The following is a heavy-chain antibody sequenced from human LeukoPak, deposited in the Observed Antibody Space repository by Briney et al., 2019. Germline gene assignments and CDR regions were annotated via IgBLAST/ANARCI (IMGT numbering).Heavy chain of an antibody. J-gene: IGHJ4*02. CDR3: ARGTLTKFDY. Sequence: SETLSLTCTASGGSIRSSSYYWGWIRQPPGKGLEWIGTMYYSGSTYYNPSLKRRVTIPVDTSKNQFSLRLSSVTAADTAVYYCARGTLTKFDYWGQGTLVTVSS. V-gene: IGHV4-39*01. CDR2: MYYSGST. D-gene: IGHD1-14*01. CDR1: GGSIRSSSYY.